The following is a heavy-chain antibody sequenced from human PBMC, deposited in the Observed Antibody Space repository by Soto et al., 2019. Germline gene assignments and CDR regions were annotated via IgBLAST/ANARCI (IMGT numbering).Heavy chain of an antibody. Sequence: QVQLRESGPGLVKPSQTLSLTCTVSGDTIYSDNYYWTWIRQPPGRGLELIAYIYYSGKTYYNPSLTXRXXXSXXTAKNQFSLRLSSVTAADTAVYFCARGASMLPSILPSPLDFWGQGILVTVSS. V-gene: IGHV4-30-4*01. CDR1: GDTIYSDNYY. CDR2: IYYSGKT. D-gene: IGHD2-15*01. J-gene: IGHJ4*02. CDR3: ARGASMLPSILPSPLDF.